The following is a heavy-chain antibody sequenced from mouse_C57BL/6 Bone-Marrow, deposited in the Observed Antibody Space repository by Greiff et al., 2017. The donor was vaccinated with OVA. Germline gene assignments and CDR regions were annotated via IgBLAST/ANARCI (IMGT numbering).Heavy chain of an antibody. J-gene: IGHJ3*01. CDR3: ARHIYYDYGGFAY. Sequence: DVMLVEPGGGLVQPGGSLKLSCAASGFTFSDYYMYWVRQTPEKRLEWVAYISNGGGNTYYTDTVKGRFTISRDNAKNTLYLQMSRLKSEDTSMYYCARHIYYDYGGFAYWGQGTLVTVSA. V-gene: IGHV5-12*01. CDR1: GFTFSDYY. CDR2: ISNGGGNT. D-gene: IGHD2-4*01.